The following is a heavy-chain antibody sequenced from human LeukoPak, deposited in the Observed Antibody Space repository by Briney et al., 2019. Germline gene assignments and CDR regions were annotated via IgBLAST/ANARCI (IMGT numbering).Heavy chain of an antibody. CDR2: ISSSSSYI. CDR1: GFTFSSYS. J-gene: IGHJ6*03. V-gene: IGHV3-21*01. CDR3: ARKYCSGGSCYYYYYMDV. D-gene: IGHD2-15*01. Sequence: PGGSLRLSCAASGFTFSSYSMNWVRQAPGKGLEWVSSISSSSSYIYYADSVKGRFTISRDNAKNSLYLQMNSLRAEDTAVYYCARKYCSGGSCYYYYYMDVWGKGTTVTVSS.